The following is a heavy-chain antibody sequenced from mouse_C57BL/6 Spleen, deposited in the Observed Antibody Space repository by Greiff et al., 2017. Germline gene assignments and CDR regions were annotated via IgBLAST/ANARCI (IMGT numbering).Heavy chain of an antibody. D-gene: IGHD2-1*01. V-gene: IGHV1-52*01. CDR1: GYTFTSYW. Sequence: QVQLQQPRAERGRPGSSVKLSCKASGYTFTSYWMHWVKQRPIQGLEWIGNIDPSDSETHYNQKFKDKATLTVDKSSSTAYMQLSSLTSEDSSVYYYARSYSCNSDYWCERTTLSVSS. J-gene: IGHJ2*01. CDR2: IDPSDSET. CDR3: ARSYSCNSDY.